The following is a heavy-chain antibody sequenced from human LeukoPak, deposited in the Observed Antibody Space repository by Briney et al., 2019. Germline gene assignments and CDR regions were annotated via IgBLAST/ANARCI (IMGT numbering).Heavy chain of an antibody. CDR2: IRYDGSNK. J-gene: IGHJ6*02. D-gene: IGHD3-10*01. CDR3: AKATMVRGVDISYYYYGMDV. V-gene: IGHV3-30*02. Sequence: GGSLRLSCAASGFTFSSYGMRWVRQAPGKGLEWVAFIRYDGSNKYYADSVKGRFTISRDNSKNTLYLQMNSLRAEDTAVYYCAKATMVRGVDISYYYYGMDVWGQGTTVTVSS. CDR1: GFTFSSYG.